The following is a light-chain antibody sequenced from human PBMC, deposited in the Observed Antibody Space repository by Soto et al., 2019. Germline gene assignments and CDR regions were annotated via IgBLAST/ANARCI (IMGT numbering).Light chain of an antibody. CDR2: GAS. Sequence: EIVMTQSPATLSLSPGEGATLSCRASQSVSSSYFAWYQQKPGQAPRLLIYGASSRATGIPDRFSGSGSGTDFTLTISRLEPEDFAVYYCQQFGSSPLTFGGGTKVDIK. CDR3: QQFGSSPLT. V-gene: IGKV3-20*01. CDR1: QSVSSSY. J-gene: IGKJ4*01.